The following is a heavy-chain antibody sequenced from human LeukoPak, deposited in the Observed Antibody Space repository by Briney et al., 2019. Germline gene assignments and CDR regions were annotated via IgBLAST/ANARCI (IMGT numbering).Heavy chain of an antibody. V-gene: IGHV3-7*01. D-gene: IGHD3-22*01. CDR3: ARESYYYDSSGPRERDY. CDR2: IKQDGSEK. Sequence: GGSLRLSCAASGFTFSSYWTSWVRQAPGKGLEWVANIKQDGSEKYYVDSVKGRFTISRDNANNSLYLQMNSLRAEDTAVYYCARESYYYDSSGPRERDYWGQGTLVTVSS. J-gene: IGHJ4*02. CDR1: GFTFSSYW.